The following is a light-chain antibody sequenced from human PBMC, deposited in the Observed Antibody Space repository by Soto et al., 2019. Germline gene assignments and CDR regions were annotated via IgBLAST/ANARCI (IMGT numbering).Light chain of an antibody. Sequence: DIQMTQSPSSLSASVGDRVTITCRASQSISSYLNWYQQKPGKAPKVLIYAASSLQSGVPSRFSGIGSGTDVTLSISSLQPEDFATYYCQQSYSGPLTFGGGTKVDIK. CDR2: AAS. J-gene: IGKJ4*01. CDR3: QQSYSGPLT. V-gene: IGKV1-39*01. CDR1: QSISSY.